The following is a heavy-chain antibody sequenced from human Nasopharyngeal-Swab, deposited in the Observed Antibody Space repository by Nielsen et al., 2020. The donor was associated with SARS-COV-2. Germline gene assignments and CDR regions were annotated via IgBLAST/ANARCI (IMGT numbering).Heavy chain of an antibody. CDR1: GFTFDDYT. Sequence: GSLKLSCAASGFTFDDYTMHWVRQAPGKGLEWVSLISWDGGSTYYADSVKGRFTISRDNSKNSLYLQMNSLRTEDTALYYCAKAEMATGYGMDVWGQGTTVTVSS. V-gene: IGHV3-43*01. D-gene: IGHD5-24*01. CDR3: AKAEMATGYGMDV. J-gene: IGHJ6*02. CDR2: ISWDGGST.